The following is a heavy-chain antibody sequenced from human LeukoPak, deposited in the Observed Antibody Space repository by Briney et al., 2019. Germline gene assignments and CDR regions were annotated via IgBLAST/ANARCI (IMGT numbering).Heavy chain of an antibody. Sequence: GASVKVSCKASGYTFTSYGISWVRQAPGQGLEWMGWISAYNGNTNYAQKLQGRVTMTTDTSTSTAYMELRSLRSDDTAVYYCARVGGQPSYYDFWSGYYGWFDPWGQGTLVTVSS. J-gene: IGHJ5*02. CDR3: ARVGGQPSYYDFWSGYYGWFDP. D-gene: IGHD3-3*01. V-gene: IGHV1-18*01. CDR1: GYTFTSYG. CDR2: ISAYNGNT.